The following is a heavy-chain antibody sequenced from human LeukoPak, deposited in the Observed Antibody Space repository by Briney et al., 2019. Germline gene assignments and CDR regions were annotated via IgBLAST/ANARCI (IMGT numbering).Heavy chain of an antibody. D-gene: IGHD5-24*01. J-gene: IGHJ4*02. CDR3: ARATHVQRWLQSLY. CDR2: INPSGGST. Sequence: ASVTVSCKASGSTFTSYYMHWVQQAPGQGLEWMGIINPSGGSTSYAQKFQGRVTMTRDTSTSTVYMELSSLRSEDTAVYYCARATHVQRWLQSLYWGQGTLVTVSS. CDR1: GSTFTSYY. V-gene: IGHV1-46*01.